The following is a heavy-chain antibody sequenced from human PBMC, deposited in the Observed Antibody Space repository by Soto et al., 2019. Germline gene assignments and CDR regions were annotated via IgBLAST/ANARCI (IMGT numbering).Heavy chain of an antibody. J-gene: IGHJ5*02. Sequence: SETLSLTCTVSGGSISSGDYYWSWIRQPPGKGLEWIGYIYYSGSTYYNPSLKSRVTISVDTSKNQFSLKLSSVTAADTAVYYCARGPKHPPLFSRGILNWFDPWGQGTLVTVSS. CDR2: IYYSGST. CDR1: GGSISSGDYY. CDR3: ARGPKHPPLFSRGILNWFDP. D-gene: IGHD1-26*01. V-gene: IGHV4-30-4*01.